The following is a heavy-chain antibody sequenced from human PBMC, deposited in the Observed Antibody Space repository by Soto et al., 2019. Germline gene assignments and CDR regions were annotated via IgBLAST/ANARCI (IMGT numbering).Heavy chain of an antibody. V-gene: IGHV4-4*02. CDR1: GGSISSSNW. CDR2: IYHSGST. J-gene: IGHJ4*02. CDR3: ASLGVVPAARGVY. Sequence: PSETLSLTCAVSGGSISSSNWWSWVRQPPGKGLEWIGEIYHSGSTNYNPSPKSRVTISVDKSKNQFSLKLSSVTAADTAVYYCASLGVVPAARGVYWGQGTLVTVSS. D-gene: IGHD2-2*01.